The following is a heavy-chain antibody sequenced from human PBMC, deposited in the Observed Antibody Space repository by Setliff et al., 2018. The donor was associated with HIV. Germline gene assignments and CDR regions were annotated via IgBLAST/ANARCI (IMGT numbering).Heavy chain of an antibody. V-gene: IGHV4-4*07. CDR2: IFRSGTT. CDR1: GGSFGDYH. Sequence: SETLSLTCTLSGGSFGDYHWSWIRQPAGRGLEWIGRIFRSGTTDYKFSLKSRVTISIDTSRNQFSLRLTSVTAEDTAVYYCARDRHYPGLGSYGPWGPGTLVTVSS. CDR3: ARDRHYPGLGSYGP. D-gene: IGHD3-10*01. J-gene: IGHJ5*02.